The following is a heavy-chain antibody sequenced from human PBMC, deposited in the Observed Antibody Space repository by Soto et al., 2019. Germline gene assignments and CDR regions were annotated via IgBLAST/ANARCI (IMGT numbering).Heavy chain of an antibody. D-gene: IGHD3-22*01. V-gene: IGHV1-69*06. CDR3: PAKYYYDSSGSFDY. CDR1: GGTFSSYA. CDR2: IIPIFGTA. Sequence: ASVKVSCKASGGTFSSYAISWVRQAPGQGLEWMGGIIPIFGTANYAQKFQGRVTITADKSTSTAYMELSSLRSEDTAVYYCPAKYYYDSSGSFDYWGQGTLVTVSS. J-gene: IGHJ4*02.